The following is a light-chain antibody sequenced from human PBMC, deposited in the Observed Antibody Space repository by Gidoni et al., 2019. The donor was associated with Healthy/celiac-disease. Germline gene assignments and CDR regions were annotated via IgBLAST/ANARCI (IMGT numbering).Light chain of an antibody. Sequence: SALTQPASVSGSPVQSSTISCTGTSSAVGGYNYVSWYHQHPGKAPKLLIYEVSHRPSGVSNRFSGSKSGNTASLTISGLQAEDEADYYCSSYTTTSTLRVFGGGTKLTVL. CDR3: SSYTTTSTLRV. CDR2: EVS. J-gene: IGLJ3*02. V-gene: IGLV2-14*01. CDR1: SSAVGGYNY.